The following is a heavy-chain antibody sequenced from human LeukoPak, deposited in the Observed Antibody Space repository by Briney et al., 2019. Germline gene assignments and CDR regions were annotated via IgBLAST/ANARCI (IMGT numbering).Heavy chain of an antibody. CDR2: IYPGDSDT. V-gene: IGHV5-51*01. CDR1: GYSFTSYW. D-gene: IGHD2-21*02. Sequence: GESLQISCKTSGYSFTSYWIGWVRQMSGKGLECMGSIYPGDSDTRYSPSFQGQVTISADKSISTAYLQWSSLKASDTAMYYCARFGSSGDRYLFGWGQGTLVTVFS. CDR3: ARFGSSGDRYLFG. J-gene: IGHJ4*02.